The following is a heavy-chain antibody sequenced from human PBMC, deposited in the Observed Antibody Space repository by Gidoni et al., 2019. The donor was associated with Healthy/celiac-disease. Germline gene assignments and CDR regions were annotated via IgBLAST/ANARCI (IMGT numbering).Heavy chain of an antibody. V-gene: IGHV2-5*02. Sequence: QITLKESGPTLVKPTQTLTLTCTFSGFSLSTSGVGVGWIRQPPGQALEWLALIYWDDDKRYSPSLKSRLTITKDTSKNQVVLTMTNMDPVDTATYYCAHRRNDMLSKYYYDSSGYWYDYWGQGTLVTVSS. CDR2: IYWDDDK. CDR3: AHRRNDMLSKYYYDSSGYWYDY. CDR1: GFSLSTSGVG. D-gene: IGHD3-22*01. J-gene: IGHJ4*02.